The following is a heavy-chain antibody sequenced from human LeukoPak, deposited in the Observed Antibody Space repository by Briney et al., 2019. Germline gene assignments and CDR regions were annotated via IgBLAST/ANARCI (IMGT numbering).Heavy chain of an antibody. CDR1: GFTFSSYH. J-gene: IGHJ5*02. Sequence: TGGSLRLSCEVSGFTFSSYHMNWVRQAPGKGLEWVSSISSSSSYIYYADSVKGRFTISRDNAKNSLYLQMNSLRAEDTAVYYCARDQFWFGLWGQGTLVTVSS. CDR2: ISSSSSYI. V-gene: IGHV3-21*01. CDR3: ARDQFWFGL.